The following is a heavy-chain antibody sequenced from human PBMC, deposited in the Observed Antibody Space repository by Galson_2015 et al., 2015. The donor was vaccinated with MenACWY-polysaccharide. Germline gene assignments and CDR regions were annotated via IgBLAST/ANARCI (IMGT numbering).Heavy chain of an antibody. Sequence: SEPLSFTCTVSGGSISSYYWNWIRQPPGKGLEWIGYISYSGSTNYNPSLKSRVTMSVDTSKNQFSLKLSSVTAADTAVYYCARAYGVRFYFDYWGQGTLVTVSS. CDR1: GGSISSYY. J-gene: IGHJ4*02. V-gene: IGHV4-59*01. CDR3: ARAYGVRFYFDY. CDR2: ISYSGST. D-gene: IGHD4-17*01.